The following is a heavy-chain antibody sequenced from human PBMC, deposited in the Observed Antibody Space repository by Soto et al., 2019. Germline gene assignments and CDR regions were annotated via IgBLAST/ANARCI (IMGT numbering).Heavy chain of an antibody. CDR1: GFPFDNYA. J-gene: IGHJ4*02. CDR2: ISGSGGTT. V-gene: IGHV3-23*01. Sequence: EVQLLESGGGLVQPGGSLRLSCAASGFPFDNYAMTWVRQAPGKGLEWVSTISGSGGTTYYTDSVKGRFTISRDNSKNTLFLEMNSLRAEDTAVYYCAKDLYGDFDYWGQGTLATVSS. D-gene: IGHD4-17*01. CDR3: AKDLYGDFDY.